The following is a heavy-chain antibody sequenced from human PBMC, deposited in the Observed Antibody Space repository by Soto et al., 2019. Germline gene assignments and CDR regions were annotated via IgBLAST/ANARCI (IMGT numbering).Heavy chain of an antibody. J-gene: IGHJ6*02. CDR1: GYTFTSYS. Sequence: GASVKVSCKASGYTFTSYSISWVRQAPGQGLEWMGWISVYTGNTKYAQRLQGRVTMTTDTSTSTAYMELRSLRSDDTAVYYCARDLAEDNSGYYYASPGYYHHYGMDVWGQGTTVTVS. CDR2: ISVYTGNT. CDR3: ARDLAEDNSGYYYASPGYYHHYGMDV. D-gene: IGHD3-22*01. V-gene: IGHV1-18*01.